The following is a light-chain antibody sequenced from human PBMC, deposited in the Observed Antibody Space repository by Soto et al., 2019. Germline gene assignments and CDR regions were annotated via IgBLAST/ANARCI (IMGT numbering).Light chain of an antibody. Sequence: EIVLTQSPGTLSLSPGERATLSCRANQSISHYLAWYQQKPGQSPRLLIYGAASRAIGIPDRFNGTGSETTFTLTISRLQPEDFALYFCQQYDASPFTFGPGNKVDI. J-gene: IGKJ3*01. CDR2: GAA. CDR3: QQYDASPFT. CDR1: QSISHY. V-gene: IGKV3-20*01.